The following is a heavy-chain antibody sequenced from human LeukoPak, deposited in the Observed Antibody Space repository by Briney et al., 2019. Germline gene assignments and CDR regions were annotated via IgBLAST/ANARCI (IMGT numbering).Heavy chain of an antibody. J-gene: IGHJ4*02. CDR2: ISSSSSYI. CDR3: VKDREYSGYDFFLPFDY. V-gene: IGHV3-21*04. CDR1: GFTFSSYS. Sequence: GGSLRLSCAASGFTFSSYSMNWVRQAPGKGLEWVSSISSSSSYIYYADSVKGRFTISRDNAKNSLYLQMNSLRAEDTAVYYCVKDREYSGYDFFLPFDYWGQGTLVTVSS. D-gene: IGHD5-12*01.